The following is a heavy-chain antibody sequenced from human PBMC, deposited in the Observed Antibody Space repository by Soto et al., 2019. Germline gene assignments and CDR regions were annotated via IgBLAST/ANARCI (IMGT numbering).Heavy chain of an antibody. J-gene: IGHJ4*02. CDR1: GFTFTSYV. CDR3: AKERRDGYNYGVDY. V-gene: IGHV3-23*01. CDR2: ISGSGGST. Sequence: EVQLLESGGGLVQPGGSLRLSCAASGFTFTSYVMSWVRQAPGKGLEWVSAISGSGGSTYYADSVKGRFTISRDNSKNTLYLQMNSLRAEDTAVYYCAKERRDGYNYGVDYWGQGPLVTVSS. D-gene: IGHD5-12*01.